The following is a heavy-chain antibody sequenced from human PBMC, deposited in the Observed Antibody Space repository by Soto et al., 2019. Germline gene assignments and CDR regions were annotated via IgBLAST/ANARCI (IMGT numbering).Heavy chain of an antibody. V-gene: IGHV3-53*01. Sequence: GGSLRLSCAASGFTVSSNYMSWVRQAPGKGLEWVSVIYSGGSTYYADSVKGRFTISRDNSKNTLYLQMNSLRAEDTAVYYCARETGLKRDYYGSSVGYFDYWGQGTLVTVSS. J-gene: IGHJ4*02. D-gene: IGHD3-22*01. CDR3: ARETGLKRDYYGSSVGYFDY. CDR1: GFTVSSNY. CDR2: IYSGGST.